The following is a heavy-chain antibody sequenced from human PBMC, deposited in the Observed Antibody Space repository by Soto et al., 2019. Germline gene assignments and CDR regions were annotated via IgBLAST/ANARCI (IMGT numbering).Heavy chain of an antibody. CDR1: GFTFSSYA. CDR3: AKDYRRLSGSYYFDY. J-gene: IGHJ4*02. Sequence: GGSLRLSCAASGFTFSSYAMSWVRQAPGKGLEWVSAISGSGGSTYYADSVKGRFTISRDNSKNTLYLQMNSLGAEDTALYSCAKDYRRLSGSYYFDYWGQGTLVTVSS. D-gene: IGHD1-26*01. V-gene: IGHV3-23*01. CDR2: ISGSGGST.